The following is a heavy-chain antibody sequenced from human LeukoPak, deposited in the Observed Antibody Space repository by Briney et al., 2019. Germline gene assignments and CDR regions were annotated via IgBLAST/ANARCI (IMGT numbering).Heavy chain of an antibody. CDR3: AKEIAVAGITRAFDI. Sequence: GRSLRLSCAASGFTFSGYGMHWVRQAPGKGLEWVSAIGGSGGSTYYADSVKGRFTISRDNSKNTLYLQMNSLRAEDTAVYYCAKEIAVAGITRAFDIWGQGTMVTVSS. D-gene: IGHD6-19*01. V-gene: IGHV3-23*01. CDR2: IGGSGGST. CDR1: GFTFSGYG. J-gene: IGHJ3*02.